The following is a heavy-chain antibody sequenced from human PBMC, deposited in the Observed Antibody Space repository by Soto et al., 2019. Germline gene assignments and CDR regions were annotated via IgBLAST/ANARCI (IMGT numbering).Heavy chain of an antibody. Sequence: QVQLQESGPGLVKPSETLSLTCTVSGGSLSSYYWTWIRQPPGKGLEWIGCINHMGSTNYNPSLKSRLSMSVDMSKNRISLKVRSMTAADTAVYYCARLKGYGMDVWGQGTTVTVSS. J-gene: IGHJ6*02. CDR1: GGSLSSYY. V-gene: IGHV4-59*01. CDR3: ARLKGYGMDV. CDR2: INHMGST.